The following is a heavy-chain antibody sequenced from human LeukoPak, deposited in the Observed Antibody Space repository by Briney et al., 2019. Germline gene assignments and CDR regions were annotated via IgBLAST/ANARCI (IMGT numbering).Heavy chain of an antibody. J-gene: IGHJ5*02. CDR2: IYHSGRT. CDR1: GYSISSGYY. Sequence: PSETLSLTCAVSGYSISSGYYWGWIRQPPGKELEWIGSIYHSGRTYYNPSLKSRVTISVDTSENQFSLNLTSVTAADTAVYYCARVVSRQIGGFDPWGQGTVVTVSS. D-gene: IGHD3-16*01. CDR3: ARVVSRQIGGFDP. V-gene: IGHV4-38-2*01.